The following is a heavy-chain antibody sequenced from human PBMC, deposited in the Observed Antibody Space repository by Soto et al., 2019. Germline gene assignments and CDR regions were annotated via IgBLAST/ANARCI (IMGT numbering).Heavy chain of an antibody. CDR3: ARDQVPYYDFWSGNQEVYYYYGMDV. J-gene: IGHJ6*02. CDR2: IYYSGST. D-gene: IGHD3-3*01. CDR1: GGSISSGGYY. Sequence: PSETLSLTCTVSGGSISSGGYYWSWIRQHPGKGLEWIGYIYYSGSTYYNPSLESRVTISVDTSKNQFSLKLSSVTAADTAVYYCARDQVPYYDFWSGNQEVYYYYGMDVWGQGTTVTVSS. V-gene: IGHV4-31*03.